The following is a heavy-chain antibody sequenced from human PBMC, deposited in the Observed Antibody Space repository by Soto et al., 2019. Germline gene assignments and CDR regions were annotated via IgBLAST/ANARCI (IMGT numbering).Heavy chain of an antibody. Sequence: QVQLQESGAGLVKPSGTLSLTCAVSGASISSSNWWSWVRPPPGKGLEWIGEIYHSGSTNYNPSLKSRVTISVDKSKNQFSLKLSSVTAADTAVYYCAWCIAAARPIDCWGQGTLVTVSS. CDR3: AWCIAAARPIDC. J-gene: IGHJ4*02. D-gene: IGHD6-13*01. V-gene: IGHV4-4*02. CDR2: IYHSGST. CDR1: GASISSSNW.